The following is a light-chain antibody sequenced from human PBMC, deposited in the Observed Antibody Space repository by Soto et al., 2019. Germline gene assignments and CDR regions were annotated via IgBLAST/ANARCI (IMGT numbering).Light chain of an antibody. CDR1: QTISSW. CDR2: KAS. CDR3: QHYNSYSEA. J-gene: IGKJ1*01. Sequence: DIQMTQSPSTLSGSVGDRVTITCRASQTISSWLAGYQQKPGKAPKLLIYKASTLKSGVPSRFSGSGSGTEFTLNISSLQPDDFATYYCQHYNSYSEAFGQGTQVERK. V-gene: IGKV1-5*03.